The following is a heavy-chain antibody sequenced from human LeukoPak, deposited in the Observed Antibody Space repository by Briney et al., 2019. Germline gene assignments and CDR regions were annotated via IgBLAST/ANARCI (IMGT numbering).Heavy chain of an antibody. D-gene: IGHD2-15*01. CDR1: GFTLSDYS. CDR3: ARDWAYSFER. Sequence: GGSLRLSCAVSGFTLSDYSLNWVRQAPGKGLEWVSYINSVTTTYADSVKGRFTISRDFAKNSLYLQMDSLRDEDTAVYYCARDWAYSFERWGQGTLVTVSS. CDR2: INSVTTT. J-gene: IGHJ4*02. V-gene: IGHV3-48*02.